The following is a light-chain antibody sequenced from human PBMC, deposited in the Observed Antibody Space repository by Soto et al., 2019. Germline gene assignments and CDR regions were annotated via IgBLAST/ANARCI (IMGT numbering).Light chain of an antibody. V-gene: IGKV1-5*01. CDR2: DDS. CDR3: PQYNNWRS. J-gene: IGKJ1*01. CDR1: QSISSW. Sequence: DIQRTQSPSTLSASVGDRFTITCRASQSISSWLAWYQQKPGKSPKLLIYDDSSLESGVPSRFSGSGSGTEFTLTIRSLQSEDFAVYYCPQYNNWRSFGQGTKVDIK.